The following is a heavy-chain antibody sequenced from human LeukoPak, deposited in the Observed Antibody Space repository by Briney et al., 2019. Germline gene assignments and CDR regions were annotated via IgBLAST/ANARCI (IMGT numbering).Heavy chain of an antibody. J-gene: IGHJ3*02. V-gene: IGHV1-24*01. D-gene: IGHD5-18*01. CDR3: ATFPLEPRTYSYGSDAFDI. CDR2: FDPEDGET. CDR1: GYTLTELS. Sequence: GASVKVSCKVSGYTLTELSMHWVRQAPGKGLEWMGGFDPEDGETIYAQKFQGRVTTTEDTSTDTAYMELSSLRSEDTAVYYCATFPLEPRTYSYGSDAFDIWGQGTMVTVSS.